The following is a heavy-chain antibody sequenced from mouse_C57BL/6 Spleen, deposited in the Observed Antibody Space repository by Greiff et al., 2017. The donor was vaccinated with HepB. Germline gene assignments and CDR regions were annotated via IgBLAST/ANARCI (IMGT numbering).Heavy chain of an antibody. CDR2: IDPETGGT. D-gene: IGHD2-12*01. Sequence: QVHVKQSGAELVRPGASVTLSCKASGYTFTDYEMHWVKQTPVHGLEWIGAIDPETGGTAYNQKFKGKAILTADKSSSTAYMELRSLTSEDSAVYYCTRAPYYSLFAYWGQGTLVTVSA. CDR1: GYTFTDYE. CDR3: TRAPYYSLFAY. J-gene: IGHJ3*01. V-gene: IGHV1-15*01.